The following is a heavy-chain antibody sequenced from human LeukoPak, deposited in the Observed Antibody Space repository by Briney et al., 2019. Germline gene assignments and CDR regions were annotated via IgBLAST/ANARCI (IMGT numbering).Heavy chain of an antibody. J-gene: IGHJ3*02. Sequence: GGSLRLSCAASGFTFSSYGMHWVRQAPGKGLEWVAVIWYDGSNKYYADSVKGRFTISRDNAKNSLYLQMNSLRAEDTALYYCAKPTYYYDSSGYYYDAFDIWGQGTMVTVSS. D-gene: IGHD3-22*01. V-gene: IGHV3-33*03. CDR3: AKPTYYYDSSGYYYDAFDI. CDR2: IWYDGSNK. CDR1: GFTFSSYG.